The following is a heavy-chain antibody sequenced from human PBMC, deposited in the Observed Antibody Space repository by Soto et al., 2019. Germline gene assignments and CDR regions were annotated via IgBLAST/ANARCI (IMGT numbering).Heavy chain of an antibody. CDR2: MSHSGGT. Sequence: QVQLQQWGAGLLKPSETLSLTCAVYGGSVNSGNYYWSWIRQPPGKGLEWIGEMSHSGGTHFNPSLKSRVTISVDTSKNHFSLKMSSLTAADTALYYCARVERGTATTVVDAFDIWGPGTLVTVSS. CDR1: GGSVNSGNYY. D-gene: IGHD1-1*01. V-gene: IGHV4-34*01. CDR3: ARVERGTATTVVDAFDI. J-gene: IGHJ3*02.